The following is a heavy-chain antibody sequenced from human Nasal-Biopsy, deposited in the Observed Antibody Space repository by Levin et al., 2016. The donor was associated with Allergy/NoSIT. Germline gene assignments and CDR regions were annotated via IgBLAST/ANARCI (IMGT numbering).Heavy chain of an antibody. CDR3: TKDRDTGSFWSGD. Sequence: GESLKISCVTSGFTFSNFVMSWVRQAPGEGPEWVSTIGGVGDTYYADSVKGRFSISRDDSKNTLFLQMISLRVEDTAIYYCTKDRDTGSFWSGDWGQGTLVTVSS. J-gene: IGHJ4*02. V-gene: IGHV3-23*01. CDR2: IGGVGDT. D-gene: IGHD1-26*01. CDR1: GFTFSNFV.